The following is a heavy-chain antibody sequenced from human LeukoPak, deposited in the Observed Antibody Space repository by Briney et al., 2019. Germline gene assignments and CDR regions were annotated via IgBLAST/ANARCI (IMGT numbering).Heavy chain of an antibody. CDR1: GGSFSGYY. CDR2: IYYSGST. J-gene: IGHJ4*02. CDR3: ATSLLDGVGY. V-gene: IGHV4-31*11. Sequence: PSETLSLTCAVYGGSFSGYYWSWIRQHPGKGLEWIGYIYYSGSTYYNPSLKSRVTISVDTSKNQFSLKLSSVTAADTAVYYCATSLLDGVGYWGQGTLVTVSS. D-gene: IGHD3-16*01.